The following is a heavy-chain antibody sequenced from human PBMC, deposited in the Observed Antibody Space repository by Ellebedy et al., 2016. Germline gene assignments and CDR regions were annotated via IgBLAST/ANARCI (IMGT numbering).Heavy chain of an antibody. Sequence: GGSLRLXXAASGFTFSSYAMSWVRQAPGKGLEWVSAISGSGGSTYYADSVKGRFTISRDNSKNTLYLQMNSLRAEDTAVYYCAKATPDSSGGAFDYWGQGTLVTVSS. D-gene: IGHD6-19*01. CDR1: GFTFSSYA. V-gene: IGHV3-23*01. J-gene: IGHJ4*02. CDR3: AKATPDSSGGAFDY. CDR2: ISGSGGST.